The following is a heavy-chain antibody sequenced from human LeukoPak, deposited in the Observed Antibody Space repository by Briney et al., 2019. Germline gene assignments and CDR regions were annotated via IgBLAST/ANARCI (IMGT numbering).Heavy chain of an antibody. CDR1: GFTFSNHP. V-gene: IGHV3-64*01. Sequence: PGGSLRLSCAASGFTFSNHPMHWVRQAPGKGLEYVSAISSNGGSTYCANSVKGRFTISRDNSKNTLYLQMGSLRAEDMAVYYCARVISYNWFDPWGQGTLVTVSS. D-gene: IGHD3-16*01. J-gene: IGHJ5*02. CDR3: ARVISYNWFDP. CDR2: ISSNGGST.